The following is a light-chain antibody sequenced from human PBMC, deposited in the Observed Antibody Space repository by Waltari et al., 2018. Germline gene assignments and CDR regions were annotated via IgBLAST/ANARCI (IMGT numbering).Light chain of an antibody. J-gene: IGKJ2*01. CDR3: QQSDT. V-gene: IGKV1-33*01. CDR1: QDISNF. CDR2: DAS. Sequence: DIQMTQSPSSLSASVGERVTITCQASQDISNFLNWYQQKPGKAPKLLIYDASNLETGVPSRFSGSGSWTDFTFSISSLQPEDFATYYCQQSDTFGQGTRLEIK.